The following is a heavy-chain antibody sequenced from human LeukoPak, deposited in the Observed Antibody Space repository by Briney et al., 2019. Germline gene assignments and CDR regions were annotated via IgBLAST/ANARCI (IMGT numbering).Heavy chain of an antibody. Sequence: GGSLRLSCATSGFTFNIYAMNWVRQAPGKGLECVAFIRYDGNSNYYADSVKGRFTISRDNSRSTLYLQMNSLRAEDTAVYYCAKEEVISGNHGVYFDYWGQGTLVTVSS. D-gene: IGHD3-22*01. J-gene: IGHJ4*02. V-gene: IGHV3-30*02. CDR1: GFTFNIYA. CDR2: IRYDGNSN. CDR3: AKEEVISGNHGVYFDY.